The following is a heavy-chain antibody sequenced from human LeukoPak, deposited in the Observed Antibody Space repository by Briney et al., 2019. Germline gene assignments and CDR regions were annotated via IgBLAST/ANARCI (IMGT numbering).Heavy chain of an antibody. CDR1: GGSISSYY. D-gene: IGHD3-22*01. V-gene: IGHV4-59*08. J-gene: IGHJ4*02. Sequence: KTSETLSLTCTVSGGSISSYYWSWIRQPPGKGLEWIGYIYYSGSTNYNPSLKSRVTISVDTSKNQFSLKLSSVTAADTAVYYCASGSSGYYYGPFDYWGQGTLVTVSS. CDR3: ASGSSGYYYGPFDY. CDR2: IYYSGST.